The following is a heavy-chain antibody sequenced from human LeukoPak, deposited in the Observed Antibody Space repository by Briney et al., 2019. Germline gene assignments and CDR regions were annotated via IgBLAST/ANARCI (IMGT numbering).Heavy chain of an antibody. CDR3: AGQVGARIRYYYTSGLDV. CDR1: GASVSSFY. V-gene: IGHV4-59*02. J-gene: IGHJ6*02. D-gene: IGHD1-26*01. CDR2: MYYSGTT. Sequence: SETLSLTCTVSGASVSSFYWNWIRQPPGKGLEWIGSMYYSGTTNCDPSFKSRVTISLDTSKNEFSLRLKSLTAAVTAVYYCAGQVGARIRYYYTSGLDVWGQGTTVAVSS.